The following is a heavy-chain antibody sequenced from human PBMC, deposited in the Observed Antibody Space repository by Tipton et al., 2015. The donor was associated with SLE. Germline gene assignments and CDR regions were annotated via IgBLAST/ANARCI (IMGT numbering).Heavy chain of an antibody. J-gene: IGHJ4*02. CDR3: AKSGSSHSDY. CDR2: ISNSDSTI. D-gene: IGHD5-12*01. CDR1: GFTLSDYY. Sequence: SLRLSCAASGFTLSDYYMTWIRQAPGKGLECVSYISNSDSTIYYADSVKGRFTISRDNTKNSLYLQMNSLRAEDTAVYFCAKSGSSHSDYWGQGPLVTVS. V-gene: IGHV3-11*01.